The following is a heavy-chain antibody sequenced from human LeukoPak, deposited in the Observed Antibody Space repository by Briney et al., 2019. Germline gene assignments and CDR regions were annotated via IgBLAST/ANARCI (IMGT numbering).Heavy chain of an antibody. CDR1: GFTFSSYS. CDR2: ISSSSGYI. V-gene: IGHV3-21*01. J-gene: IGHJ4*02. D-gene: IGHD6-19*01. CDR3: ARRQWPDY. Sequence: GGSLRLSCAASGFTFSSYSMNWVRQAPGKGLEWVSSISSSSGYIYYADSVKGRFTISRDNAKNSLYLQMNSLRAEDTAVYYCARRQWPDYWGQGTLVTVSS.